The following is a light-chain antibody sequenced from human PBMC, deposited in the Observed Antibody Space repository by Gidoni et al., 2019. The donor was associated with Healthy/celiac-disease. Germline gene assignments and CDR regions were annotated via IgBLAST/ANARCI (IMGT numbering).Light chain of an antibody. J-gene: IGKJ2*01. CDR3: QKYNNWPPYT. CDR2: GAS. Sequence: EMAMTQSPATLSVSPGERATLSCRASQSVGSKLAWYQQKPGQAPRLLIFGASTRATGIPARFSGSGSGTDFTLTISSLQSEDFAVYYCQKYNNWPPYTFGQGTKLEIK. CDR1: QSVGSK. V-gene: IGKV3-15*01.